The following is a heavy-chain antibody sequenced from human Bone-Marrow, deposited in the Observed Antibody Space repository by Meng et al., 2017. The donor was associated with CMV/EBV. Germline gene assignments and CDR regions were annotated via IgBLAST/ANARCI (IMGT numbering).Heavy chain of an antibody. J-gene: IGHJ4*02. CDR2: IHYTGRA. V-gene: IGHV4-59*11. CDR1: CVSISTHY. CDR3: AERGGGY. Sequence: VQLPQSGPRLVKPSETLSLTCRVSCVSISTHYWSWIRQTPGKGLEWIASIHYTGRADYSPSLKSRVTVSVDTSDSQLSLKLSSVTTADTAMYYCAERGGGYWGQGILVTVSS. D-gene: IGHD1-1*01.